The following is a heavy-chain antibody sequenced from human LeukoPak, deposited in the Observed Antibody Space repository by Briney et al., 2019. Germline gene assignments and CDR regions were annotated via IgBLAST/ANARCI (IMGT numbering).Heavy chain of an antibody. V-gene: IGHV3-48*01. CDR2: INSGSSSM. Sequence: GGSLRLSCAASGFSFTSYGMNWVRQAPGKGLEWVSYINSGSSSMYYVDSVKGRFTISRDTAKKSLYLQMNSLTADDTAVYYCARGTGTAAFFFDYWGQGTLVTVSS. CDR3: ARGTGTAAFFFDY. CDR1: GFSFTSYG. D-gene: IGHD6-13*01. J-gene: IGHJ4*02.